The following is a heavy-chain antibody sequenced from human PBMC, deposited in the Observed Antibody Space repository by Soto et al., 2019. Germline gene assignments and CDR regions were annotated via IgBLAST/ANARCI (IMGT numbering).Heavy chain of an antibody. CDR1: GFTFGDYS. Sequence: GGALRLSCTASGFTFGDYSMSWFRQAPGEGLEWVGFIRSKAYGGTTEYAASVKGRFTISRDDSKSIAYLQMNSLKTEDTAVYYCTTNYYGGYDNWFDPWGQGTLVTVSS. CDR3: TTNYYGGYDNWFDP. J-gene: IGHJ5*02. D-gene: IGHD3-10*01. CDR2: IRSKAYGGTT. V-gene: IGHV3-49*03.